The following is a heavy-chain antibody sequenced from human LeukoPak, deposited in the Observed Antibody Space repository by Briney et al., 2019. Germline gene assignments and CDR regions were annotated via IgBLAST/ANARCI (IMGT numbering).Heavy chain of an antibody. V-gene: IGHV3-23*01. CDR3: ARGSGYPYYFDY. J-gene: IGHJ4*02. Sequence: GGSLRLSCEASGFTFTTYAINWVRQAPGKGLEWVSGISGGGDKTYYADSVNGRFTISRDNSKNTLYLQMNSLRAEDTAVYYCARGSGYPYYFDYWGQGTLVTVSS. CDR2: ISGGGDKT. D-gene: IGHD3-22*01. CDR1: GFTFTTYA.